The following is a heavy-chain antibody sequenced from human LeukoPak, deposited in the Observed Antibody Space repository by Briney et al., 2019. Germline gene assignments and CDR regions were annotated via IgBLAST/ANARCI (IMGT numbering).Heavy chain of an antibody. CDR3: ARGWGYFDS. J-gene: IGHJ4*02. V-gene: IGHV4-31*03. CDR1: GGSISSGVYY. D-gene: IGHD7-27*01. CDR2: IYYSGST. Sequence: PSETLSLTCTVSGGSISSGVYYWSWIRQHPGKGLEWIGYIYYSGSTYYNPSLESRVTISVDMSENQFSLKLSSVTAADTAVYYCARGWGYFDSWGQGTLVTVSS.